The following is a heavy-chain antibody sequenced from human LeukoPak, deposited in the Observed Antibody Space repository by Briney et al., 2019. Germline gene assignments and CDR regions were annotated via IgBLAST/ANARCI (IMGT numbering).Heavy chain of an antibody. D-gene: IGHD3-22*01. CDR2: IYSGGST. J-gene: IGHJ4*02. CDR3: ALSGHYYDSSGAAYYFDY. V-gene: IGHV3-53*04. CDR1: GFTVSSNY. Sequence: GGSLRLSCAASGFTVSSNYMSRVRQAPGKGLEWVSVIYSGGSTYYADSVKGRFTISRHNSKNTLYLQMNSLRAEDTAVYYCALSGHYYDSSGAAYYFDYWGQGTLVTVSS.